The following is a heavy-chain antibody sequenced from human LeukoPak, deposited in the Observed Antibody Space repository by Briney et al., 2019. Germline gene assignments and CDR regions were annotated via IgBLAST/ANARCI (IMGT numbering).Heavy chain of an antibody. D-gene: IGHD6-19*01. J-gene: IGHJ5*02. V-gene: IGHV3-11*04. CDR2: ISSSGSAI. CDR3: ARVAVSGPTGWFDP. CDR1: GFTFGDYY. Sequence: GGSLRLSCAASGFTFGDYYMSWIRQAPGKGLEWVSYISSSGSAIYYADSVKGRFTISRDNTDNVVYLQMNSLRAEDTAVYYCARVAVSGPTGWFDPWGQGTLVTVSS.